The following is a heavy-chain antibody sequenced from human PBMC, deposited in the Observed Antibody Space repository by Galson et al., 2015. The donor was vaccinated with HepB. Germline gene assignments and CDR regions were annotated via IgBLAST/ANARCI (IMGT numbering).Heavy chain of an antibody. D-gene: IGHD2/OR15-2a*01. V-gene: IGHV3-23*01. CDR1: GFIFSSYG. J-gene: IGHJ4*02. CDR2: IRNSGADT. Sequence: SLRLSCAASGFIFSSYGLSWVRQAPGKGLEWVSSIRNSGADTIYADSAKGRFTISRDDSKNTLYLQMNSLRAEDTAVYYCVKKGGVGFYTLYFDKCGQGTLGSVYS. CDR3: VKKGGVGFYTLYFDK.